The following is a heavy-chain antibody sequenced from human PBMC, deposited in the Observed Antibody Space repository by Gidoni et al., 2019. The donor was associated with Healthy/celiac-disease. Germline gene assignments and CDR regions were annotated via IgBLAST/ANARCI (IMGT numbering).Heavy chain of an antibody. Sequence: QVQLVESGGSVVQPGSSLRPSCAASGFPFSSYGMHWVRQAPGKGLEWVAVIWYEGSNKYYADSVKGRFTISRDNSKNTLYLQMNSLRAEDTAVYYCARGGYGDYASYYGMDVWGQGTTVTVSS. D-gene: IGHD4-17*01. CDR1: GFPFSSYG. CDR3: ARGGYGDYASYYGMDV. J-gene: IGHJ6*02. CDR2: IWYEGSNK. V-gene: IGHV3-33*01.